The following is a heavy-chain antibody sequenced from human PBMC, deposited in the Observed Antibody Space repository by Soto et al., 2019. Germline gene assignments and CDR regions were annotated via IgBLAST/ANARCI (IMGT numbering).Heavy chain of an antibody. V-gene: IGHV1-18*01. Sequence: QVQVVQSGDEVKETGASVRVSCKTSGYSFTAYGISWVRQAPGQGLEWMGWISCYNGKTKYAQKVQGRVTMTTDTSTSKVYMEVRSLRSDVTAIYYCARDAPPPELRFLEWHNYDYNGMDVWGQGTTVTVSS. CDR2: ISCYNGKT. CDR1: GYSFTAYG. J-gene: IGHJ6*02. CDR3: ARDAPPPELRFLEWHNYDYNGMDV. D-gene: IGHD3-3*01.